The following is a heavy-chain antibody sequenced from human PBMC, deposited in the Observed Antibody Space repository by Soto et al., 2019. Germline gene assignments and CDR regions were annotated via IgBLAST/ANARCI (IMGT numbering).Heavy chain of an antibody. CDR3: AKTSSTIGAFDI. J-gene: IGHJ3*02. CDR2: ISYDGSNK. D-gene: IGHD2-2*01. CDR1: GFTFSSYG. V-gene: IGHV3-30*18. Sequence: PGGSLRLSCAASGFTFSSYGMHWVRQAPGKGLEWVAVISYDGSNKYYADSVKGRFTISRDNSKNTLYLQMNSLRAEDTAVYYCAKTSSTIGAFDIWGQGTMVTVSS.